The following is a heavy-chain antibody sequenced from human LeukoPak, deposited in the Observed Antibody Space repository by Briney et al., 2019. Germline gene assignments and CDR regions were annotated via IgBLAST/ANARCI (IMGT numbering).Heavy chain of an antibody. CDR2: ISAYNKR. V-gene: IGHV1-18*01. J-gene: IGHJ5*02. Sequence: ASVKVSCKASGYTFTSYGINWVRRAPGQGLEWMGWISAYNKRNYAQKFQGRVTMTTDTSTSTAYMELRNLRSDDTAVYYCARVSAPPDYGDYVSENWFDPWGQGTLVTVSS. D-gene: IGHD4-17*01. CDR1: GYTFTSYG. CDR3: ARVSAPPDYGDYVSENWFDP.